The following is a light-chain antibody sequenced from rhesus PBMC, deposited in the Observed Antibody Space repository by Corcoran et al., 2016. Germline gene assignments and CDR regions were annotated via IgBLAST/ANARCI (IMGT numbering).Light chain of an antibody. CDR2: AAS. CDR3: QHYYDNPLT. Sequence: DIQMTQSPSALSASVGDRVTISCRASQNIYSNLAWYQQKPGKAPKFLIYAASSLQTGIPSRFSGSGSGTDFPLTISSLQPEDSAAYYCQHYYDNPLTFGGGTKVELK. CDR1: QNIYSN. J-gene: IGKJ4*01. V-gene: IGKV1-25*02.